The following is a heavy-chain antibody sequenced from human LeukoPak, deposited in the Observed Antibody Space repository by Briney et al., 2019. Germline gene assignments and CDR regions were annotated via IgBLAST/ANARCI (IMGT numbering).Heavy chain of an antibody. V-gene: IGHV3-21*01. CDR1: GFTFSSYS. D-gene: IGHD1-26*01. J-gene: IGHJ4*02. Sequence: GGSLRLSCAASGFTFSSYSMNWVRLAPGKGLEWVSSISSSSSYIYYADSVKGRFTISRDNAKNSLYLQMNSLRAEDTAVYYCARDQKDATPPFWTYSGSYYVPLFDYWGQGTLVTVSS. CDR3: ARDQKDATPPFWTYSGSYYVPLFDY. CDR2: ISSSSSYI.